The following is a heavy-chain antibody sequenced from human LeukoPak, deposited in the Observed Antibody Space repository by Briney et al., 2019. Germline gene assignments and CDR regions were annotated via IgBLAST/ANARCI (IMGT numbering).Heavy chain of an antibody. CDR1: GFTFSSYA. J-gene: IGHJ4*02. Sequence: GGSLRLSCAASGFTFSSYAMSWVRQAPGKGLEWFSSISGSGDYTFYADSVKGRFTISRDNPKNSLYLQMNSLRAEDTAVYYCARASMRMATAGLVDYWGQGTLVTVSS. D-gene: IGHD5-24*01. CDR3: ARASMRMATAGLVDY. V-gene: IGHV3-23*01. CDR2: ISGSGDYT.